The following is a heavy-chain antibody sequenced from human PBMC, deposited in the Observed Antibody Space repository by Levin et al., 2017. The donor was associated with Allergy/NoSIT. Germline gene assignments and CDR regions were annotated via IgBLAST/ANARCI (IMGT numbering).Heavy chain of an antibody. V-gene: IGHV4-31*03. CDR1: GGSISGGGYH. CDR2: IYYSGST. CDR3: AREDGQTFDF. Sequence: TLSLTCTVSGGSISGGGYHWTWIRQHPENGLEWIGYIYYSGSTFYNPSLKSRLMISVDTSKNQFSVNVSSVTAADTAVYCCAREDGQTFDFWGQGALVTV. J-gene: IGHJ4*02. D-gene: IGHD3/OR15-3a*01.